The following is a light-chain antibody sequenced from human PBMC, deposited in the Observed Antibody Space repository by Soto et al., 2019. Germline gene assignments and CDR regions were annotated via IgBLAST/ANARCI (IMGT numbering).Light chain of an antibody. J-gene: IGLJ1*01. CDR2: RNN. CDR1: SSNIGSNY. Sequence: QSALTQPPSASGTPGQRVTISCSGSSSNIGSNYVYWYQQLPGTAPKLLIYRNNQRPSGVPDRFSGSKSDTSASLAISGLRSEDEADYYCAAWDDSLSGPSYVFGTGTKVTVL. CDR3: AAWDDSLSGPSYV. V-gene: IGLV1-47*01.